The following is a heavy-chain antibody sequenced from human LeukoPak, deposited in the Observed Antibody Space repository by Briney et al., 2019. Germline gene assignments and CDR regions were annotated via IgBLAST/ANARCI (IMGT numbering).Heavy chain of an antibody. CDR3: ARGGAYSGYDYYYYYYMDV. CDR1: GGTFSSYA. Sequence: GASVKVSCKASGGTFSSYAISWVRQAPGQGLEWMGRIIPIFGTANYAQKFQGRVTITTDESTSTAYMEQSSLRSEDTAVYYCARGGAYSGYDYYYYYYMDVWGKGTTVTVSS. D-gene: IGHD5-12*01. V-gene: IGHV1-69*05. CDR2: IIPIFGTA. J-gene: IGHJ6*03.